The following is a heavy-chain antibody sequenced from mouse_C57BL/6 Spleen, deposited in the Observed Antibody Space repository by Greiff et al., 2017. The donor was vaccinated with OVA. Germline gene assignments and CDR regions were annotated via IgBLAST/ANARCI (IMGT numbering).Heavy chain of an antibody. Sequence: QVQLQQSGAELVKPGASVKISCKASGYAFSSYWMNWVKQRPGKGLEWIGQIYPGDGDTNYNGKFKGKATLTADKSSSTAYMHLSSLTSEDSAVYFCAREGGNTGVVDYWGQGTTLTVSS. CDR3: AREGGNTGVVDY. D-gene: IGHD4-1*01. CDR2: IYPGDGDT. J-gene: IGHJ2*01. V-gene: IGHV1-80*01. CDR1: GYAFSSYW.